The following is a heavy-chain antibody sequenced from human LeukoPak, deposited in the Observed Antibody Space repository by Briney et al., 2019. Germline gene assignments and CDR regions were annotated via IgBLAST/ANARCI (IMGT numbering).Heavy chain of an antibody. CDR3: VRGQRYGDRLYYFDY. CDR1: GYTFTSYG. V-gene: IGHV1-18*01. D-gene: IGHD4-17*01. J-gene: IGHJ4*02. Sequence: GASVKVSCKASGYTFTSYGISWVRQAPGQGLEWMGWISAYIGNTNYAQKLQGRVTMTTDTSTSTAYMELRSLRSDDTAVYYCVRGQRYGDRLYYFDYWGQGTLVTVSS. CDR2: ISAYIGNT.